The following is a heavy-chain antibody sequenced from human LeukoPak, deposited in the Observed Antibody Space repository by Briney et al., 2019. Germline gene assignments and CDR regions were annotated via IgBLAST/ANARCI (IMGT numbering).Heavy chain of an antibody. CDR2: ISGSGGST. J-gene: IGHJ4*02. CDR1: EFTFSTYA. Sequence: PGGSLRLSCAASEFTFSTYAMNWVRQAPGKGLEWVSTISGSGGSTYYADSVKGRFTISRDNSKNTLYLQMNSLRAEDTAVYYCAYGDYDCWGQGTLVTVSS. D-gene: IGHD4-17*01. CDR3: AYGDYDC. V-gene: IGHV3-23*01.